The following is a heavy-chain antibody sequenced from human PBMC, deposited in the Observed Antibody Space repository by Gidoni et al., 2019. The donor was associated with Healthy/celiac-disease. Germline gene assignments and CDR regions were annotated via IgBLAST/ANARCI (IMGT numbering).Heavy chain of an antibody. J-gene: IGHJ6*02. D-gene: IGHD7-27*01. Sequence: VQLVASRAGSVQAGGSVRLACASSVPPVSSFSMNWVRQVPGTELDWVTYISSSSNYIYYAKSVKGIFTISSNNDKYSLFLQMNSLEAEVTAVYCGARDWGSERYYYYYGMDVWGQGTTVTVSS. CDR2: ISSSSNYI. V-gene: IGHV3-48*01. CDR1: VPPVSSFS. CDR3: ARDWGSERYYYYYGMDV.